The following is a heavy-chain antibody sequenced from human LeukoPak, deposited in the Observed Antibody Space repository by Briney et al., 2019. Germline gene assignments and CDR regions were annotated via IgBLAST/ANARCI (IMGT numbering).Heavy chain of an antibody. CDR1: GFTFTTYW. V-gene: IGHV3-74*01. J-gene: IGHJ6*02. Sequence: GGSLSLSCAASGFTFTTYWMHWVRQAPGKGLVWVSHINSGGSITSYADSVKGRFTISRDNAKNTLYLQMNSLRAEDTAVYYCARDAVDTANAVWGQGTTVTVSS. CDR2: INSGGSIT. CDR3: ARDAVDTANAV. D-gene: IGHD5-18*01.